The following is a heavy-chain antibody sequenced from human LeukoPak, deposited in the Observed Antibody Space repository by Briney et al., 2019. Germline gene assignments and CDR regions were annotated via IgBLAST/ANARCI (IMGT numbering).Heavy chain of an antibody. J-gene: IGHJ4*02. Sequence: TSETLSLTCTVSGGSISSYYWSWIRQPPGKGLEWIGHIHNGGRNNSNPFLRRRITISVDTSKTQFSLKLSSVTDADTAVYYCGRTKGGCSGGNCPLGYWGQGTLVTVSA. CDR2: IHNGGRN. CDR1: GGSISSYY. D-gene: IGHD2-15*01. V-gene: IGHV4-59*01. CDR3: GRTKGGCSGGNCPLGY.